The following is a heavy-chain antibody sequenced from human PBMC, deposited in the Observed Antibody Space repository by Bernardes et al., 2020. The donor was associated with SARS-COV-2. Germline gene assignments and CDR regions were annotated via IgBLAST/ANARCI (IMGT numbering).Heavy chain of an antibody. D-gene: IGHD3-3*01. CDR2: INPESGDT. CDR3: ARQDIGAIFGVVITPAGMDV. CDR1: GYPFTDCN. Sequence: ASVKVSCEASGYPFTDCNIHWVRQAPGQGLEWMGWINPESGDTKYARKFQGRVTMTRVTSINTVSMELSGLRSDDTALYYCARQDIGAIFGVVITPAGMDVWGQGTTVTVSS. J-gene: IGHJ6*02. V-gene: IGHV1-2*02.